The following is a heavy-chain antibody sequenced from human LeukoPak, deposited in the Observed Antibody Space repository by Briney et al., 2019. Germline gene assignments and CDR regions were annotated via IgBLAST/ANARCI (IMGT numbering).Heavy chain of an antibody. D-gene: IGHD3-22*01. CDR2: ISGSGGST. J-gene: IGHJ4*02. Sequence: GGSLRLSCAASGFTFSSYATSWVRQAPGKGLEWVSAISGSGGSTYYADSVKGRFTISRDNSKNTLYLQMNSLRAEDTAVYYCAKTPEVTSYYYDSSGYYYDYWGQGTLVTVSS. V-gene: IGHV3-23*01. CDR1: GFTFSSYA. CDR3: AKTPEVTSYYYDSSGYYYDY.